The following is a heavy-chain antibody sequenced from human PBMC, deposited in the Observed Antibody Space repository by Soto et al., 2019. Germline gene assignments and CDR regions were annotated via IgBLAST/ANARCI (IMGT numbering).Heavy chain of an antibody. CDR2: ISDYGDIT. Sequence: EVQLLESGGDLVQPGGSLRLSCEGSGFTFSSCAMNWVRQAPGKGLEWVSVISDYGDITDYADSVKGRFTISRDNSKNTLYLQMDRLRVEDTAVYFCAKDTKSSTTRGTFDIWGQGTMVTVSS. J-gene: IGHJ3*02. CDR1: GFTFSSCA. CDR3: AKDTKSSTTRGTFDI. V-gene: IGHV3-23*01. D-gene: IGHD6-13*01.